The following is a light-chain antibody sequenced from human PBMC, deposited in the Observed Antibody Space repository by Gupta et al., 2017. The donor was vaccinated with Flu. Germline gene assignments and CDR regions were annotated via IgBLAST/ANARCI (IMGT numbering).Light chain of an antibody. V-gene: IGKV1-39*01. CDR1: KSISSN. CDR2: TAS. CDR3: QQSYSTLYS. Sequence: DIQMTQSPSYLSASVGDRVSMACRASKSISSNLHWYQQKPGKVPKLLISTASRLQSGVPSRFSGSGSGTDFTLTISSLQPEDFATYYCQQSYSTLYSFGQGTKLEI. J-gene: IGKJ2*01.